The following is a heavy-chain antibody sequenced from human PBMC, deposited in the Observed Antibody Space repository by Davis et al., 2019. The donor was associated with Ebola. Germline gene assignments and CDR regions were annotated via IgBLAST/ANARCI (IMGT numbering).Heavy chain of an antibody. D-gene: IGHD5-12*01. CDR3: ARGRKVAKMGSWFDP. J-gene: IGHJ5*02. V-gene: IGHV1-69*10. CDR1: GGTFSSYA. Sequence: SVKVSCKASGGTFSSYAISWVRQATGQGLEWMGWIGPYNANTKYPEKFQGRVTITADKSTSTAYMELSSLTSEDTAVYYCARGRKVAKMGSWFDPWGQGTLVTVSS. CDR2: IGPYNANT.